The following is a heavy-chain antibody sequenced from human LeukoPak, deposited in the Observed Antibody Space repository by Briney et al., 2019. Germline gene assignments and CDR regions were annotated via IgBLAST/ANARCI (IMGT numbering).Heavy chain of an antibody. D-gene: IGHD6-19*01. CDR2: IRYDGSNK. Sequence: GGSLRLSCAASGFTFSSYGMHWVRQAPGKGLEWVAFIRYDGSNKYYADSVKGRFTISRDNSKNTLYLQMNSLRAEDMALYYCAKDLSVAGHDAFDIWGQGTMVTVSS. CDR1: GFTFSSYG. J-gene: IGHJ3*02. CDR3: AKDLSVAGHDAFDI. V-gene: IGHV3-30*02.